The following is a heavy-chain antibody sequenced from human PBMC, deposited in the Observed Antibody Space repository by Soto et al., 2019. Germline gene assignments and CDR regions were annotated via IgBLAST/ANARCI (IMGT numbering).Heavy chain of an antibody. D-gene: IGHD2-2*02. CDR1: GFTFSNYW. CDR3: VKAGFCTSSTCYKFYQYYGLDV. J-gene: IGHJ6*02. V-gene: IGHV3-74*01. CDR2: INGDGSSS. Sequence: VGSLRLSCVVSGFTFSNYWMHWVRQAPGEGLMWVSRINGDGSSSVYADSVKGRFTISRDNSKNTLYLQMNSLRADDTAVYYCVKAGFCTSSTCYKFYQYYGLDVWGQGTTVTVS.